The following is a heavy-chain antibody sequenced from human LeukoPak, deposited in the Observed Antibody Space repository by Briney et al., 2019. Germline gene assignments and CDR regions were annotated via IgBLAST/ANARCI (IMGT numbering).Heavy chain of an antibody. V-gene: IGHV4-39*07. CDR3: ARLTLTGSLN. CDR2: IYYSGST. CDR1: GGSISSISSNNYH. J-gene: IGHJ4*02. Sequence: SETLSLTCIVSGGSISSISSNNYHWGWIRQPPGKGLEWIGSIYYSGSTYYNPSLKSRVTISVDTSKNQFSLKLSSVTAADTAVYYCARLTLTGSLNWGQGTLVTVSS. D-gene: IGHD7-27*01.